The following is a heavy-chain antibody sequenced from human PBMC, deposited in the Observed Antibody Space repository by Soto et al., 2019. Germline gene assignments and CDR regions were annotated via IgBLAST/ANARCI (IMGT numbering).Heavy chain of an antibody. V-gene: IGHV5-10-1*03. CDR2: IDPSDSYT. CDR3: AGPDSSGWERGYYYYYGMDV. D-gene: IGHD6-19*01. CDR1: GYSFTSYW. Sequence: EVQLVQSGAEVKKPGESLRISCKGSGYSFTSYWISWVRQMPGKGLEWMGRIDPSDSYTNYSPSFQGHVTISADKSISTAYLQWSSLKASDTAMYYCAGPDSSGWERGYYYYYGMDVWGQGTTVTVSS. J-gene: IGHJ6*02.